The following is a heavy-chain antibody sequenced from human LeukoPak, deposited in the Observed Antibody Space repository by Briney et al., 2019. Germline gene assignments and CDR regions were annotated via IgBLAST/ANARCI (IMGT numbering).Heavy chain of an antibody. CDR3: AKSVVPAAIRNYFDY. Sequence: GGSLRLSCAVSGFTFSSYAMSWVRQVPGKGLEWVSAISGSGGSTYYADSVKGRFTISRDNPKNTLYLQMNSLRAEDTAVYYCAKSVVPAAIRNYFDYWGREPWSPSPQ. D-gene: IGHD2-2*02. CDR1: GFTFSSYA. CDR2: ISGSGGST. J-gene: IGHJ4*02. V-gene: IGHV3-23*01.